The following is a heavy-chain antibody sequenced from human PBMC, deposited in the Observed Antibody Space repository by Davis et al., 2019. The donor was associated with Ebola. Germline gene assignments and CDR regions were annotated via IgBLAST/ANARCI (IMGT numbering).Heavy chain of an antibody. J-gene: IGHJ4*02. Sequence: LKISCAASGFTFSSYGMHWVRQAPGKGLEWVAVISYDGSNKYYADSVKGRFTISRDNSKNTLYLQMNSLRAEDTAVYYCAKLVGASGGLDYWGQGTLVTVSS. V-gene: IGHV3-30*18. CDR3: AKLVGASGGLDY. CDR2: ISYDGSNK. CDR1: GFTFSSYG. D-gene: IGHD1-26*01.